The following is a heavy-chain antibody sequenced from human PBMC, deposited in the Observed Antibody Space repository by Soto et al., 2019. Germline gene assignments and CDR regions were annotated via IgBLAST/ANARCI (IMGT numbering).Heavy chain of an antibody. D-gene: IGHD3-3*01. CDR2: INNGGGT. CDR3: ARGRPYYDFWSCWDNWFDP. J-gene: IGHJ5*02. Sequence: ASVKVSCKASQYTFSNYYLHWVRQAPGQRPEWMGWINNGGGTIYAQKFQGWVTMTRDTSISTAYMELSRLRSDDTAVYYCARGRPYYDFWSCWDNWFDPWGQGTLVTVSS. CDR1: QYTFSNYY. V-gene: IGHV1-2*04.